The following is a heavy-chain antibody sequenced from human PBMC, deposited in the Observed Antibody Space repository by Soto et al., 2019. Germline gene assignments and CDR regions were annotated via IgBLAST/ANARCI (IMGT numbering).Heavy chain of an antibody. CDR1: GGSVSSGSYY. D-gene: IGHD6-13*01. J-gene: IGHJ4*02. Sequence: SETLSLTCTVSGGSVSSGSYYWSWIRQPPGKGLEWIGYIYYSGSTNYNPSLKSRVTISVETSKNQFSLKLSSVTAADTAVYYCARVEIAAAGTDYFDYWGQGXLVTVSS. CDR2: IYYSGST. V-gene: IGHV4-61*01. CDR3: ARVEIAAAGTDYFDY.